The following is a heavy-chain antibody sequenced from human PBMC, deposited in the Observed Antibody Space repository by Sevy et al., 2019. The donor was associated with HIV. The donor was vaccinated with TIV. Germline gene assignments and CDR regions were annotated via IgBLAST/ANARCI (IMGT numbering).Heavy chain of an antibody. CDR2: ISSSSNYK. V-gene: IGHV3-21*06. Sequence: GWSLRLSCAASGFTFSSYSMNWVRQAPGKGLEWVSSISSSSNYKYYADSVKGRFTISRDNAKNSLYLQMNGLRAEDTAVYYCARDAPIFGVAADLDYWGQGSLVTVSS. CDR3: ARDAPIFGVAADLDY. CDR1: GFTFSSYS. J-gene: IGHJ4*02. D-gene: IGHD3-3*01.